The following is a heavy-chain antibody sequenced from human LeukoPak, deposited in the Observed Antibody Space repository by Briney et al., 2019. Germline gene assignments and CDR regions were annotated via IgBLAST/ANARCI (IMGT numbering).Heavy chain of an antibody. CDR3: ATASLSHPHYR. D-gene: IGHD2/OR15-2a*01. Sequence: SETLSLTCTVSGYSISSGYYWGWIRQPPGKGLEWIGSIYHNGNTYYNTSLKSRVTISVDTSKNQFSLKLSSVTAADTAVYYCATASLSHPHYRWGQGTLVTVSS. CDR1: GYSISSGYY. CDR2: IYHNGNT. V-gene: IGHV4-38-2*02. J-gene: IGHJ5*02.